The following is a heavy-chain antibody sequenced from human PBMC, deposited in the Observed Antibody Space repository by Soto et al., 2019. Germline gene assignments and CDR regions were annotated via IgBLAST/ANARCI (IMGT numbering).Heavy chain of an antibody. Sequence: QVQLTQSGPEVKKPGASVKVSCKVSGHTLTELPMHWERQAPGKGLEWMGGFDPEDGETIYAQKFQGRVTMTEDPSTDTAYMELSGLTSDDTAVCYCATGVTVIGNFDFWGQGTLLSVSS. V-gene: IGHV1-24*01. CDR1: GHTLTELP. CDR3: ATGVTVIGNFDF. J-gene: IGHJ4*02. D-gene: IGHD2-21*01. CDR2: FDPEDGET.